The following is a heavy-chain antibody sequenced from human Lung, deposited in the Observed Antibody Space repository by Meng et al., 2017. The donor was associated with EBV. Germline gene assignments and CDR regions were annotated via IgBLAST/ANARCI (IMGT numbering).Heavy chain of an antibody. V-gene: IGHV7-4-1*02. J-gene: IGHJ4*02. D-gene: IGHD3-3*01. CDR2: INTNTGNP. CDR1: GYTFINYA. CDR3: ARVAPSGYRYFDY. Sequence: VHLVQPWSGLKKPGASGMVSCKASGYTFINYAMNWVRQAPGQGLEWMGWINTNTGNPTYAQGFTRRFVFSLDTSFRTAYLQISSLKAEDTAVYYCARVAPSGYRYFDYWGQGTLVTVSS.